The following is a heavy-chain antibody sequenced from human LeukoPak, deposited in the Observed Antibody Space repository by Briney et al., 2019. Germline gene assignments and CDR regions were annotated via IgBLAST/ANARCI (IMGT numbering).Heavy chain of an antibody. D-gene: IGHD2-15*01. CDR3: AREGSPFYYYYMDV. Sequence: ASVKVSCKASGYTFTGYYMHWGRQAPGQGLEWMGWINPNSGGTNYAQKLQGRVTMTTDTSTSTAYMELRSLRSGDTAVYYCAREGSPFYYYYMDVWGKGTTVTVSS. CDR2: INPNSGGT. J-gene: IGHJ6*03. V-gene: IGHV1-2*02. CDR1: GYTFTGYY.